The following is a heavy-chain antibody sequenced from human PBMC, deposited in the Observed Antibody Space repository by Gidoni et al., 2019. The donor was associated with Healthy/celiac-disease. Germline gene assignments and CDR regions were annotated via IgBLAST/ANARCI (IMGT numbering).Heavy chain of an antibody. J-gene: IGHJ4*02. D-gene: IGHD4-4*01. CDR2: FDPEDCET. CDR1: GDTTDELS. V-gene: IGHV1-24*01. CDR3: ATGRHDYSNYVPFDY. Sequence: QVQLVQSGAVVKKPGASVKASCKVSGDTTDELSMHWVRQAPGKGLEWMGGFDPEDCETIYAQKFQGRVTMTEDTSTDTAYMELSSLRSEYTAVYYCATGRHDYSNYVPFDYWGQGTLVTVSS.